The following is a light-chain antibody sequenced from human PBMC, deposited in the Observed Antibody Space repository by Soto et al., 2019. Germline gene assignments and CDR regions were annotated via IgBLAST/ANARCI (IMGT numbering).Light chain of an antibody. V-gene: IGLV2-23*01. CDR3: CSYAGSSTPYV. CDR2: EGS. CDR1: SSDIGSYNL. Sequence: QSALTQPASVSGSPGQSITISCTGTSSDIGSYNLVSWYQQHPGKAPKLMIYEGSKRPSGVSYRFSGSKSGNTASLIISGLQAEDEADYYCCSYAGSSTPYVFGTGTKVTVL. J-gene: IGLJ1*01.